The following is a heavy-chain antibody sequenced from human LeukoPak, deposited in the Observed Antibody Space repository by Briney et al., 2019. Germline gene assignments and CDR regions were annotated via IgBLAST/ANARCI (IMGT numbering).Heavy chain of an antibody. CDR3: ASSNTGSYNDAFDI. V-gene: IGHV4-59*01. Sequence: SETLSLTCTVSGDSISNYYWNWIRQPPGKGLEWIGYIYYSGSTKYNPSLKSRVSISVDTSKNQSSLKLNSVTAADTAVYYCASSNTGSYNDAFDIWGQGTMVTVSS. CDR1: GDSISNYY. D-gene: IGHD1-26*01. J-gene: IGHJ3*02. CDR2: IYYSGST.